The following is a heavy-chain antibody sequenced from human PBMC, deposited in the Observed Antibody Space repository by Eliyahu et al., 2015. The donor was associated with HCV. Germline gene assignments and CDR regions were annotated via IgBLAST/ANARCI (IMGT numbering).Heavy chain of an antibody. CDR2: ISGSGGST. D-gene: IGHD5-12*01. V-gene: IGHV3-23*01. CDR1: GFTFGDHA. J-gene: IGHJ6*02. CDR3: AKNSGYDRGGVDV. Sequence: EVQLLESGGGLAQPGGSLGLSCAASGFTFGDHAMSWVRQAPGKGLEWVSGISGSGGSTYYADFVKGRFTIFRDSSKNTLYLQMNSLRAEDTALYYCAKNSGYDRGGVDVWGQGTTVTVSS.